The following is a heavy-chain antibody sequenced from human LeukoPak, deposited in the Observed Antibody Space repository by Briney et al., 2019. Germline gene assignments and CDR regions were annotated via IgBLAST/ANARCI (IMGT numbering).Heavy chain of an antibody. V-gene: IGHV3-53*01. J-gene: IGHJ6*02. Sequence: GGSLRLSCAASGFTVSSNYMSWVRQAPGKGLEWVSVIYSGGSTYYADSVKGRFIISRDNSKNTLYLQMNSLRPEDTAVYYCASYSGSWGHYYYGMDVWGQGTTVTVS. CDR1: GFTVSSNY. CDR3: ASYSGSWGHYYYGMDV. CDR2: IYSGGST. D-gene: IGHD6-13*01.